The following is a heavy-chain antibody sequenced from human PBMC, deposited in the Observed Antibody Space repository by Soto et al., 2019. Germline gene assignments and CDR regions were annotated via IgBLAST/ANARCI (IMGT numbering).Heavy chain of an antibody. V-gene: IGHV3-23*01. J-gene: IGHJ4*02. CDR3: ALRYGGGVTCPGGYFDH. CDR1: GFTFSSYA. D-gene: IGHD2-21*01. CDR2: ISGTGVNT. Sequence: PGGSLRLSCPASGFTFSSYAMSWVRQAPGKGLEWVSAISGTGVNTYYTDSVKGRFTISRDNSKNTLYLQMNSLRAEDTAVYYCALRYGGGVTCPGGYFDHWGQGSLVTVSS.